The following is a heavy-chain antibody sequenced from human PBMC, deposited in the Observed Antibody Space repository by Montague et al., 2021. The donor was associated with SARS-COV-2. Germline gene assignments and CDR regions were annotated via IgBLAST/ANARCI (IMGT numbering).Heavy chain of an antibody. V-gene: IGHV4-4*02. CDR2: VHHSGNA. Sequence: SETLSLTCAVSGGSLSTPHYWSWLRQPPGKGLEWIGEVHHSGNANYHAPSNGRATISVDKSKNQFSLTLTSVTAADTAVYYCACDRITRGWLDPRGRGTLVTVSS. CDR1: GGSLSTPHY. J-gene: IGHJ5*02. CDR3: ACDRITRGWLDP. D-gene: IGHD7-27*01.